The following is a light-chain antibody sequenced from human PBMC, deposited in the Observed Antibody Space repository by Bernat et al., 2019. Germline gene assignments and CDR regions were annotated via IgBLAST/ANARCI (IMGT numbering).Light chain of an antibody. V-gene: IGLV2-8*01. CDR2: EVT. Sequence: QSALTQPPSASGSPGQSVTISCTGTSSDVGGYNYVSWYQQHPGKAPKLMISEVTKRPSGVPDRFSGSKSGNTASLTVSELQAEDEADYYCSSYADSNNYVFGTGTKVTVL. CDR1: SSDVGGYNY. J-gene: IGLJ1*01. CDR3: SSYADSNNYV.